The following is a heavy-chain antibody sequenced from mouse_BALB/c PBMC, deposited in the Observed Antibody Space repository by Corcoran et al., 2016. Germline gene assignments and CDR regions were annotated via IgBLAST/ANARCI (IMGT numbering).Heavy chain of an antibody. J-gene: IGHJ4*01. CDR1: GYTFTDYT. V-gene: IGHV1-18*01. D-gene: IGHD1-1*01. CDR3: ARRLLRVYAMDY. Sequence: EVQLQQSGPELVQPGASVKISCTTSGYTFTDYTLHWVKQSHGKSLEWMGGINTNNGGTSYNQKVKGKATLTVDTSSSTAYMELLSLTSEDSAVYYCARRLLRVYAMDYWGQGTSVTVSS. CDR2: INTNNGGT.